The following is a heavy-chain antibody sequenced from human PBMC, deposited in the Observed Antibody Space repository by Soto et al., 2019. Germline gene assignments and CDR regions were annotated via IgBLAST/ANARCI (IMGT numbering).Heavy chain of an antibody. V-gene: IGHV3-66*01. CDR1: EFTVSVNY. CDR2: LHSGGGT. Sequence: EVQLVESGGGLVQPGGSLRLSCTASEFTVSVNYMTWFRQTPGKGLEWVASLHSGGGTYYADSVKGRFTVSRDNSKNTLYLQMNSLRVDDTAVYYCAREVVGSLDYWGQGTLVTVSS. D-gene: IGHD2-15*01. CDR3: AREVVGSLDY. J-gene: IGHJ4*02.